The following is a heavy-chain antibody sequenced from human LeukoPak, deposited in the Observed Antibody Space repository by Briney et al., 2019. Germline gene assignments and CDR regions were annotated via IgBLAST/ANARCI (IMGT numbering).Heavy chain of an antibody. CDR3: AREGYGLRFDY. CDR1: GGSFSGYY. CDR2: INHSGST. V-gene: IGHV4-34*01. D-gene: IGHD3-16*01. Sequence: PSETLSLTCAVYGGSFSGYYWSWIRQPPGKGLEWIGEINHSGSTNYNPSLKSRVTISVDTSKNQFSLKLSSVTAADTAVYYCAREGYGLRFDYWGREPWSPSPQ. J-gene: IGHJ4*02.